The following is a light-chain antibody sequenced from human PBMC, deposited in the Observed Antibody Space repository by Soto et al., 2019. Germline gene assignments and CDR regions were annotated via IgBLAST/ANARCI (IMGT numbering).Light chain of an antibody. J-gene: IGLJ1*01. CDR2: EVS. CDR3: SSYAGSNNFV. V-gene: IGLV2-8*01. CDR1: SSDVGGYNY. Sequence: SALTQPPSASVSAGESVTISCTGTSSDVGGYNYVSWYQQHPGKAPKLVIYEVSKRPSGVPDRFSGSKSGNTASLTVSGLQAEDEADYYCSSYAGSNNFVFGTGTKVTVL.